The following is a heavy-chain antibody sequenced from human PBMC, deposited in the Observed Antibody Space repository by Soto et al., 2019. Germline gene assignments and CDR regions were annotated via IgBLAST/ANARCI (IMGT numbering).Heavy chain of an antibody. CDR3: ARVPLPYYYGSGSSWFDP. V-gene: IGHV3-30*03. CDR2: ISYDGSNK. D-gene: IGHD3-10*01. Sequence: GSLRLSCAASGFTFSSYSMHWVRQAPGKGLEWVAVISYDGSNKYYADSVKGRFTISRDNSKNTLYLQMNSLRAEDTAVYYFARVPLPYYYGSGSSWFDPWGQGTLVTVSS. J-gene: IGHJ5*02. CDR1: GFTFSSYS.